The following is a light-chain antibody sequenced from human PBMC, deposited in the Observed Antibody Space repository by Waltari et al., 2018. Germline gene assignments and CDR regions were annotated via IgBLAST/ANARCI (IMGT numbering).Light chain of an antibody. CDR1: SSDDGSYNL. CDR2: DVI. J-gene: IGLJ3*02. CDR3: CSYAGSASSV. V-gene: IGLV2-23*02. Sequence: QSALTQTATVSGSPGQTITISCTGTSSDDGSYNLCSWYQQHPCKAPTLIIYDVIKRPSEFSHRLSGSKTGNTASLTISGLHAADEADYYCCSYAGSASSVFGGGTRLTVL.